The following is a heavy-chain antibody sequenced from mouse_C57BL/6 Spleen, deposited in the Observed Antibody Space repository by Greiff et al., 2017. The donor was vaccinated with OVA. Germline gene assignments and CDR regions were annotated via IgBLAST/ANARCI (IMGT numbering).Heavy chain of an antibody. Sequence: QVQLQQSGAELVRPGTSVKVSCKASGYAFTNYLIEWVKQRPEQGLEWIGVINPGSGGTNYNEKFKGKATLTADKSSSTAYMQLSSLTSEDSAVYFCARGGYDNAMDYWGQGTSVTVSS. J-gene: IGHJ4*01. D-gene: IGHD2-2*01. CDR3: ARGGYDNAMDY. CDR2: INPGSGGT. V-gene: IGHV1-54*01. CDR1: GYAFTNYL.